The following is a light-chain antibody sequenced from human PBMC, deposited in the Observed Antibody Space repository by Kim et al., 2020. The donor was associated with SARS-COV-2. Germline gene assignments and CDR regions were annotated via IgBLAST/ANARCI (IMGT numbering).Light chain of an antibody. V-gene: IGKV1-5*01. CDR2: WSP. CDR3: QQYNSYTSWA. J-gene: IGKJ1*01. Sequence: SVGDRVTTTCRGTQTFVSWLSCYQQQPAGAPTPLLYWSPSFAPGVPSRCCRSGSCTEFSLPIINLQPDDFATYYCQQYNSYTSWAFGQGTKVDIK. CDR1: QTFVSW.